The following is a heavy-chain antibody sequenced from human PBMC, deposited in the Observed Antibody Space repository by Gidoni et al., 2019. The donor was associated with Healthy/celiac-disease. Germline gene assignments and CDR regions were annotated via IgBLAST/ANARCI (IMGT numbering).Heavy chain of an antibody. Sequence: QLQLQESGPGLVKPSETLSLTCTVSGGPISSSSYYWGWIRQPPGKGLEWIGSIYYSGSTYYNPSLKSRVTISVDTSKNQFSLKLSSVTAADTAVYYCARDEGGTSISSSWYVYWGQGTLVTVSS. V-gene: IGHV4-39*07. CDR3: ARDEGGTSISSSWYVY. D-gene: IGHD6-13*01. CDR1: GGPISSSSYY. CDR2: IYYSGST. J-gene: IGHJ4*02.